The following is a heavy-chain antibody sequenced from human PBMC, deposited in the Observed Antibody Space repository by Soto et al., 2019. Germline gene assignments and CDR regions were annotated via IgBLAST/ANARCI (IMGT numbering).Heavy chain of an antibody. J-gene: IGHJ3*02. D-gene: IGHD6-19*01. V-gene: IGHV1-18*01. Sequence: KLQGRVTMTTDTSTSTAYMELRSLRSDDTAVYYCARDQYSSGWYPRPDAFDIWGQGTMVTVSS. CDR3: ARDQYSSGWYPRPDAFDI.